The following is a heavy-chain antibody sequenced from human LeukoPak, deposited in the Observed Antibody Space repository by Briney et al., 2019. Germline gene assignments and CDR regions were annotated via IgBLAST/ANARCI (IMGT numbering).Heavy chain of an antibody. V-gene: IGHV3-30*18. CDR2: ISSDGSNK. J-gene: IGHJ5*02. D-gene: IGHD2-21*02. CDR1: GFTFDNFG. CDR3: AKDASVTGKNCFDP. Sequence: PGRSLRLSCAASGFTFDNFGMHWVRQAPGKGLEWVAVISSDGSNKYYEDSVKGRFTISRDNSRNTLYLQMNSLRAEDTAAYYCAKDASVTGKNCFDPWGQGTLVTVSS.